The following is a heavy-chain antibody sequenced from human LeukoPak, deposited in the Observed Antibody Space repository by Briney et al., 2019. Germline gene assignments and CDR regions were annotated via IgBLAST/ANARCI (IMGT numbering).Heavy chain of an antibody. CDR1: GFTVSSNY. J-gene: IGHJ4*02. V-gene: IGHV3-53*01. CDR2: VYSGGST. CDR3: ARGTSDSRVTPTRY. D-gene: IGHD3-22*01. Sequence: GGSLRLSCAASGFTVSSNYMSWVRQAPGKGLEWVSVVYSGGSTYYADSVKGRFTISRDNSKNSLYLQMNSLRAEDTAVYYCARGTSDSRVTPTRYWGQGTLVTASS.